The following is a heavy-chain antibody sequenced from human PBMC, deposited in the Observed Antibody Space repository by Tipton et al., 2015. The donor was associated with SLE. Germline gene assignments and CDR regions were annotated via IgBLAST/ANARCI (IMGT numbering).Heavy chain of an antibody. CDR3: AKAQKRTGTFDY. J-gene: IGHJ4*02. CDR2: ISWNSGSI. V-gene: IGHV3-9*01. Sequence: SLRLSCAASGFTFDDYAMHWVRQAPGKGLEWVSGISWNSGSIGYADSVKGRFTISRDNAKNSLYLQMNSLRAEDTALYYCAKAQKRTGTFDYWGQVTLVTVSS. CDR1: GFTFDDYA. D-gene: IGHD3/OR15-3a*01.